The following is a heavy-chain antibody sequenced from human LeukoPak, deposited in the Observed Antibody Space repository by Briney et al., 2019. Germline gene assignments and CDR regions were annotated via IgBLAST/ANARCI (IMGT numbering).Heavy chain of an antibody. CDR2: IIPIFGTA. J-gene: IGHJ4*02. V-gene: IGHV1-69*13. CDR1: GGTFSSYA. CDR3: ARAQAIAVAGGGHFDY. Sequence: GASVKVSCKASGGTFSSYAISWVRQAPGQGLEWMGGIIPIFGTADYAQKFQGRVTITAEESTSTAYMELSSLRSEDTAVYYCARAQAIAVAGGGHFDYWGQGTLVTVSS. D-gene: IGHD6-19*01.